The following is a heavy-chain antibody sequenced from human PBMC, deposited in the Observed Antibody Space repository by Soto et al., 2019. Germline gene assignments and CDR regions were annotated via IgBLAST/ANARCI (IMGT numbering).Heavy chain of an antibody. V-gene: IGHV4-39*01. CDR3: ARQYSKIFDY. CDR1: GGSIRSSSYY. J-gene: IGHJ4*02. D-gene: IGHD4-4*01. Sequence: SDNLCLTCTGSGGSIRSSSYYWGWIRQPPGKGLEWIGSIYYSGSTYYNPSLKSRVTISVDTSKNQFSLKLSSVTAADTAVYYCARQYSKIFDYWGQGTLVTVSS. CDR2: IYYSGST.